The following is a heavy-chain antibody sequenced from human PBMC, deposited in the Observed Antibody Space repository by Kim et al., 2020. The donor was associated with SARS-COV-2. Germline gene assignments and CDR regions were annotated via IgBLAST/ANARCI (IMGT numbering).Heavy chain of an antibody. CDR3: ASPKYKLPPRLLLTPLFDN. Sequence: GGSLRLSCAASGFTFSSYGMHWVRQAPGKGLEWVSVLSYDGSNKYYADSVQGRFTISRDNSKNTLYLQMNSLRAEDTAVYYCASPKYKLPPRLLLTPLFDNWGQGTLVTDST. V-gene: IGHV3-33*05. D-gene: IGHD3-22*01. CDR2: LSYDGSNK. J-gene: IGHJ4*02. CDR1: GFTFSSYG.